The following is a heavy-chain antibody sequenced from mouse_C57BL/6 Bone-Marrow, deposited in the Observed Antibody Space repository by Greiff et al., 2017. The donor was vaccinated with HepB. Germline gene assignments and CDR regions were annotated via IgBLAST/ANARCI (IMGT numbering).Heavy chain of an antibody. Sequence: EVQLQQSGAELVRPGASVKLSCTASGFNIKDDYMHWVKQRPEQGLEWIGWIDPENGDTEYASKFQGKATITADTSSNTAYLQLSSLTSEDTAVYYCTTWLPLFAYWGQGTLVTVSA. CDR1: GFNIKDDY. V-gene: IGHV14-4*01. CDR2: IDPENGDT. CDR3: TTWLPLFAY. J-gene: IGHJ3*01. D-gene: IGHD2-2*01.